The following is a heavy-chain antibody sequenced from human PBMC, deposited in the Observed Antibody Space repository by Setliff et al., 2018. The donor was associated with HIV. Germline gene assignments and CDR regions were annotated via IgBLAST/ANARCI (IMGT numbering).Heavy chain of an antibody. V-gene: IGHV4-34*01. CDR2: INHSGST. Sequence: ETLSLTCAVYGGSFSDYSWTWIRQPPGRGLEWIGEINHSGSTSYNPSLKSRVSMSVGTSKNQFSLKLSSVTAADTAIFYCARATTGYSSIWYRNGLTYYYYMDVWGRGTKVTVSS. CDR1: GGSFSDYS. J-gene: IGHJ6*03. D-gene: IGHD6-13*01. CDR3: ARATTGYSSIWYRNGLTYYYYMDV.